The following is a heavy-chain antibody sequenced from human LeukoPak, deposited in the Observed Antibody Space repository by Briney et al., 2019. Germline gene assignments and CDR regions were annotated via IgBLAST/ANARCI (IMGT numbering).Heavy chain of an antibody. Sequence: GGSLRLSCAASGFTFSSYGMHWVRQAPGKGLEWVAFIRYDGSNKYYADSVKGRFTISRDNSKNTLYLQMNSLGAEDTAVYYCAKDGYRYYDILTGLDYWGQGTLVTVSS. CDR2: IRYDGSNK. CDR3: AKDGYRYYDILTGLDY. CDR1: GFTFSSYG. V-gene: IGHV3-30*02. J-gene: IGHJ4*02. D-gene: IGHD3-9*01.